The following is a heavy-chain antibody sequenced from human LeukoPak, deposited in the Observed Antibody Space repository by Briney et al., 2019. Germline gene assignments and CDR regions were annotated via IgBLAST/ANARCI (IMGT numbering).Heavy chain of an antibody. CDR1: GYSFTSYW. D-gene: IGHD2-2*01. CDR2: IYPGDSDT. CDR3: AKIGSCSSTSCYQDAFDI. J-gene: IGHJ3*02. Sequence: GESLKISCKGSGYSFTSYWIGWVRQMPGKVLEWMGIIYPGDSDTRYSPSFQGQVTISADKSISTAYLQWSSLKASDTAMYYCAKIGSCSSTSCYQDAFDIWGQGTMVTVSS. V-gene: IGHV5-51*01.